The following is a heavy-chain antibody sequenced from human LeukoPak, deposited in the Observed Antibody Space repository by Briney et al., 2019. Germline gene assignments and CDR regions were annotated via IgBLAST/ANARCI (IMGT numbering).Heavy chain of an antibody. J-gene: IGHJ4*02. CDR2: ISAYNGNT. CDR3: ASSRGTAMVTWFDY. Sequence: GASVKVSCKASGYTFTSYGISWVRQAPGQGLEWMGWISAYNGNTNYAQKLQGRVTMTTDTSTSTAYMELRSLRSDDTAVYYCASSRGTAMVTWFDYWGQGTLVTVSS. D-gene: IGHD5-18*01. V-gene: IGHV1-18*01. CDR1: GYTFTSYG.